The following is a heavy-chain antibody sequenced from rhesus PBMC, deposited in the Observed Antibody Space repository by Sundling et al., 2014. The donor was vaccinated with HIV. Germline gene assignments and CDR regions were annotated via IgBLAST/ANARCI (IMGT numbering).Heavy chain of an antibody. V-gene: IGHV4-127*01. CDR1: GGSISAVYY. CDR3: ARDLNESWRYIVYGLES. J-gene: IGHJ6*01. CDR2: IGGTSGGT. Sequence: QVQLQESGPGLVKPSETLSLTCAVSGGSISAVYYWAWIRRPPGKGLEWIGYIGGTSGGTNYNPSLKSRVTISRDTSKNQFSLQVTSVTAADTAVYYCARDLNESWRYIVYGLESWGQGVIVTVSS. D-gene: IGHD1-1-1*01.